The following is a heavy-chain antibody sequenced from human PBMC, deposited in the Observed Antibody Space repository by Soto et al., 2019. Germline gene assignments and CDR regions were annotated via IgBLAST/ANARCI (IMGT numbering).Heavy chain of an antibody. CDR1: RVAFNKFI. CDR3: AKVRYSSPMGYYYGMDV. V-gene: IGHV1-69*01. J-gene: IGHJ6*02. D-gene: IGHD2-2*01. Sequence: QAQLEQSGGEVKKPWSSVKVSCKASRVAFNKFIVTWVRQAPGLGLEWVGGIIPVVGTANYAQKFQGRVTITADESTSTSYMEVNNLRSEDTAVYYCAKVRYSSPMGYYYGMDVWCQGTTVTVSS. CDR2: IIPVVGTA.